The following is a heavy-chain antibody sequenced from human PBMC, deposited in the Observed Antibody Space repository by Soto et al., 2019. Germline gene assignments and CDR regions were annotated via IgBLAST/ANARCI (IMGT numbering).Heavy chain of an antibody. J-gene: IGHJ4*02. D-gene: IGHD3-10*01. Sequence: EVQLLESGGGLVQPGGSLRLSCAASGFTFSSYAMSWVRQAPGKGLEWVSAISGSGGCTYYADSVKGRFTISRDNSKNTLYLLMNSMRGEDTAVYYCAKDRGPYYYGSGSYERATAIPFDYWGQGTLVTVSS. CDR1: GFTFSSYA. CDR3: AKDRGPYYYGSGSYERATAIPFDY. V-gene: IGHV3-23*01. CDR2: ISGSGGCT.